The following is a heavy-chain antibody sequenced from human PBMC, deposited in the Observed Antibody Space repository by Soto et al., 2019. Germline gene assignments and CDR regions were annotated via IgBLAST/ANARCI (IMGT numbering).Heavy chain of an antibody. J-gene: IGHJ4*02. V-gene: IGHV2-5*02. CDR1: GFSLSTSGVG. CDR3: AHRRCRNFYYDSGLFDY. Sequence: QITLMESGPPLVKPTQTLTLTCTFSGFSLSTSGVGVGWIRQPPGKALEWLALIYWDDDKRYSPSLRSRVTITKDTSKNLVVLTMTNMDPVDTATYYCAHRRCRNFYYDSGLFDYWGQGTLVTVSS. D-gene: IGHD3-22*01. CDR2: IYWDDDK.